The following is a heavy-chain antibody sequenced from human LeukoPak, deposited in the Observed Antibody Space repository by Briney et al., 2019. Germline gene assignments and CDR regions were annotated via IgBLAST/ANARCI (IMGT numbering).Heavy chain of an antibody. D-gene: IGHD5-24*01. CDR1: GSTFSSYE. J-gene: IGHJ3*02. V-gene: IGHV3-48*03. CDR2: ISSSGSTI. CDR3: ARLMATTDHDAFDI. Sequence: PGGSLRLSCAASGSTFSSYEMNWVRQAPGKGLEWVSYISSSGSTIYYADSVKGRFTISRDNAKNSLYLQMNSLRAEDTAVYYCARLMATTDHDAFDIWGQGTMVTVSS.